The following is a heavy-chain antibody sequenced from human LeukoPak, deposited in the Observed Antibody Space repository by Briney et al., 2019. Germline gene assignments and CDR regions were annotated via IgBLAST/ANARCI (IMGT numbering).Heavy chain of an antibody. J-gene: IGHJ4*02. CDR3: ARNRLELLSSPWWDC. CDR1: GGTFSSYA. Sequence: SVKVSCKASGGTFSSYAISWVRQAPGRGLEWMGGIIPIVGTANYAQKFQGRVTITADESTSTAYMELSSLRSEDTAVYYCARNRLELLSSPWWDCWGQGTLATVSS. CDR2: IIPIVGTA. D-gene: IGHD1-7*01. V-gene: IGHV1-69*13.